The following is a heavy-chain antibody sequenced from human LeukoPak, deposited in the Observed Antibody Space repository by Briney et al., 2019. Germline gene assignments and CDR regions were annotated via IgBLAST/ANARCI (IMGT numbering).Heavy chain of an antibody. V-gene: IGHV1-69*04. Sequence: SVKVSCKASGGTFSSYAISWVRQAPGQGLEWMGRIIPIFGIANYAQKFQGRVTITADKSTSTAYMELSSLRSEDTAVYYCARGDDYSNYYFDYWGQGTLVTVPS. CDR2: IIPIFGIA. CDR1: GGTFSSYA. D-gene: IGHD4-11*01. J-gene: IGHJ4*02. CDR3: ARGDDYSNYYFDY.